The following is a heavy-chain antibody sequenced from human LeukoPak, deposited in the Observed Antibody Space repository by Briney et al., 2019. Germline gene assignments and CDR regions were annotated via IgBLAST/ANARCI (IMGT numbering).Heavy chain of an antibody. Sequence: SVKVSCKASGGTFSSYAISWVRQAPGQGLEWMGRIIPILGIANYAQKFQGRVTITADKSTSTAYMELSSLRSEDTAVYYCWSGLYRNLDYWGQGTLVTVSS. D-gene: IGHD3-10*01. CDR1: GGTFSSYA. V-gene: IGHV1-69*04. CDR2: IIPILGIA. J-gene: IGHJ4*02. CDR3: WSGLYRNLDY.